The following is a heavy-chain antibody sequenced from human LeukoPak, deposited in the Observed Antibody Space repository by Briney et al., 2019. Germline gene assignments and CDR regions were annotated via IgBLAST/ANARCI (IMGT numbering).Heavy chain of an antibody. D-gene: IGHD4-23*01. CDR2: IKQDGSEK. CDR3: ARAIGKSEGY. J-gene: IGHJ4*02. V-gene: IGHV3-7*01. Sequence: GGSLRLSCAASGFTFSSYWMTWVRQAPGKGLEWVANIKQDGSEKYYVDSVKGRFPISRDNAKSSLYLQMDSLRAEDTAVYYCARAIGKSEGYWGQGTLVTVSS. CDR1: GFTFSSYW.